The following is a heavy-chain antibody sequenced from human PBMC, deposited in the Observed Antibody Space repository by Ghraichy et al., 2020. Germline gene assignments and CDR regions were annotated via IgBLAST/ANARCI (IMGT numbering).Heavy chain of an antibody. J-gene: IGHJ6*02. V-gene: IGHV3-21*01. Sequence: GGSLRLSCAASGFTFSSYSMNWVRQAPGKGLEWVSSISSSSSYIYYADSVKGRFTISRDNAKNSLYLQMNSLRAEDTAVYYCARDHRGVAGPYYYGMDVWGQGTTVTVSS. CDR1: GFTFSSYS. CDR2: ISSSSSYI. CDR3: ARDHRGVAGPYYYGMDV.